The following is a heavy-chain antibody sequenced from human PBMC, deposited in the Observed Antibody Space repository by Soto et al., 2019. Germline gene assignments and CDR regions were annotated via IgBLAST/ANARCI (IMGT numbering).Heavy chain of an antibody. Sequence: GGSLRLSCAASGFTFDDYAMHWVRQGPGKGLEWVSGISWNSDMITYADSVKGRFTVSRDNAKNSLDLEMNSLRVEDTALYYCVKDTYILVGATHLDPWGQGTLVTVSS. J-gene: IGHJ5*02. D-gene: IGHD1-26*01. CDR2: ISWNSDMI. CDR3: VKDTYILVGATHLDP. V-gene: IGHV3-9*01. CDR1: GFTFDDYA.